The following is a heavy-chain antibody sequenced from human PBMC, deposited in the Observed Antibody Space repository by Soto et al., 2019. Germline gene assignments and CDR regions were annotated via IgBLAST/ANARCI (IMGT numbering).Heavy chain of an antibody. J-gene: IGHJ3*02. D-gene: IGHD4-17*01. CDR1: GFTFSSYG. V-gene: IGHV3-33*01. CDR3: ARDLYHDYGVTSAFDI. CDR2: IWYDGSNK. Sequence: GGSLRLSCAASGFTFSSYGMHWVRQAPGKGLEWVAVIWYDGSNKYYADSVKGRFTISRDNSKNTLYLQMNSLRAEDTAVYYCARDLYHDYGVTSAFDIWGQGTMVTVSS.